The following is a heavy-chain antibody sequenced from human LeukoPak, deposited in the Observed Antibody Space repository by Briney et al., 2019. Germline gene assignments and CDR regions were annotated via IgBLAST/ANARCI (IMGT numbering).Heavy chain of an antibody. Sequence: SETLSLTCTVSGGSISGSSFYWGWIRQPPGKGLEWIGSIYYSGSTYYNPSLKSRVTISVDTSKNQFSLKLSSVTAADTAVYYCAEGGDFWSGFLGGPFDYWGQGTLVTVSS. CDR2: IYYSGST. J-gene: IGHJ4*02. CDR1: GGSISGSSFY. D-gene: IGHD3-3*01. CDR3: AEGGDFWSGFLGGPFDY. V-gene: IGHV4-39*01.